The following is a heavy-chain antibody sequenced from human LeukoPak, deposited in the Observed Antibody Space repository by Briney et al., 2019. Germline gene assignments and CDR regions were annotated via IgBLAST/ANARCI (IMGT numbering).Heavy chain of an antibody. CDR2: ISGSGGST. CDR1: GFTFSSYA. CDR3: TRGDYRNYKNYPFDS. V-gene: IGHV3-23*01. D-gene: IGHD5-24*01. J-gene: IGHJ4*02. Sequence: PGGSLRLSCAASGFTFSSYAMSWVRQAPGKGLEWVSAISGSGGSTYYADSVKGRFTISRDDSKNTVYLQLNSPRPEDTVTYYCTRGDYRNYKNYPFDSWGQGTLVTVSS.